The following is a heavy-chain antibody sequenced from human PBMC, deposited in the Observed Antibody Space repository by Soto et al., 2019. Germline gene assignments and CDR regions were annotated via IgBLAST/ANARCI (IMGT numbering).Heavy chain of an antibody. CDR3: ARDPPIPLLTGSDYYYYYYMDV. J-gene: IGHJ6*03. CDR2: IWYDGSNK. D-gene: IGHD3-9*01. Sequence: PGGSLRLSCAASGFTFSSYGMHWVRQAPGKGLEWVAVIWYDGSNKYYADSVKGRFTISRDNSKNTLYLQMNSLRAEDTAVYYCARDPPIPLLTGSDYYYYYYMDVWGKGTTVTVSS. CDR1: GFTFSSYG. V-gene: IGHV3-33*01.